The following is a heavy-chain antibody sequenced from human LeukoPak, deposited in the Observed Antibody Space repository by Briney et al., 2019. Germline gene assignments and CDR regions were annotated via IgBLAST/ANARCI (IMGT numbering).Heavy chain of an antibody. D-gene: IGHD6-19*01. CDR2: IVVGSGHT. Sequence: GTSVTVSFKASGFSFTTSAMQWVRQARGQRLEWIGWIVVGSGHTRYAQKFQERITMTRDMSTSTAYMQLSSLRSEDTAVYYCAADHQFSGWESAYGMDVWGQGTTVTVSS. CDR3: AADHQFSGWESAYGMDV. J-gene: IGHJ6*02. V-gene: IGHV1-58*02. CDR1: GFSFTTSA.